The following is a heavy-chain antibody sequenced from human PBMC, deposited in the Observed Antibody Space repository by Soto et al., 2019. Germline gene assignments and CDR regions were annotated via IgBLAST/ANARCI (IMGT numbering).Heavy chain of an antibody. CDR2: IYYSGST. CDR1: GGSISSGGYY. D-gene: IGHD3-9*01. J-gene: IGHJ4*02. V-gene: IGHV4-31*03. CDR3: ARTPYYDILTGYYDY. Sequence: PSETLSLTCTVSGGSISSGGYYWSWIRQHPGKGLEWIGYIYYSGSTYYNPSPKSRVTISVDTSKNQFSLKLSSVTAADTAVYYCARTPYYDILTGYYDYWGQGTLVTVSS.